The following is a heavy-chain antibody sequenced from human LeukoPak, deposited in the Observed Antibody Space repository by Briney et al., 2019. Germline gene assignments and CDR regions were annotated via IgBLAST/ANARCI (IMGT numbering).Heavy chain of an antibody. CDR3: ARHHDDSSGYYYYAFDI. D-gene: IGHD3-22*01. CDR1: GFTVSSNY. V-gene: IGHV3-53*01. J-gene: IGHJ3*02. CDR2: IYSGGST. Sequence: GGSLRLSCAASGFTVSSNYMNWVRQAPGKGLEWVSVIYSGGSTFYADSVEGRFTISRDNSNNTVYLQMNSLRAEDTAMYYCARHHDDSSGYYYYAFDIWGQGTMVTVSS.